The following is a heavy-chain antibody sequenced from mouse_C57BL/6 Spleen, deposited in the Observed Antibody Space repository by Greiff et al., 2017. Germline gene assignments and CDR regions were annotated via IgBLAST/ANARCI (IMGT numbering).Heavy chain of an antibody. Sequence: VQLQQPGAELVKPGASVKLSCKASGYTFTSYWMQWVKQRPGQGLEWIGEIDPSDSYTNYNQKFKGKATLTVDTSSSTAYMQLSSLTSEDSAVYYCARSDDGYYGYWGQGTTLTVSS. V-gene: IGHV1-50*01. CDR1: GYTFTSYW. CDR3: ARSDDGYYGY. CDR2: IDPSDSYT. J-gene: IGHJ2*01. D-gene: IGHD2-3*01.